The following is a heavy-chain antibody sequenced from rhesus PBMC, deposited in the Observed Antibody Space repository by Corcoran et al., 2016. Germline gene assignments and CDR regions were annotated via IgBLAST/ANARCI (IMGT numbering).Heavy chain of an antibody. V-gene: IGHV2-174*01. CDR3: ARSGADSYYFDY. CDR2: IYWDDDK. D-gene: IGHD2-33*01. Sequence: QVTLKESGPALVKPTQPLTLTCTFSGFSISTSGMGVGWIRPPPGKALEWLALIYWDDDKYYSTSLKSRLTISKDTSKNQVVLTMTNMDPVDTATYYCARSGADSYYFDYWGQGVLVTVSS. CDR1: GFSISTSGMG. J-gene: IGHJ4*01.